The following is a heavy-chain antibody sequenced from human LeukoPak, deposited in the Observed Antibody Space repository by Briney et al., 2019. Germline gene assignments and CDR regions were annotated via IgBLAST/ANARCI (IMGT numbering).Heavy chain of an antibody. Sequence: GGSLRLSCAVSGFTFSSYSMNWVRQAPGKGLEWVSSISSSSSYIYYADSVKGRFTISRDNAKNSLYLQMNSLRAEDTAVYYCARTDGSSWYPGFDPWGQGTLVTVSS. D-gene: IGHD6-13*01. CDR3: ARTDGSSWYPGFDP. CDR1: GFTFSSYS. V-gene: IGHV3-21*01. J-gene: IGHJ5*02. CDR2: ISSSSSYI.